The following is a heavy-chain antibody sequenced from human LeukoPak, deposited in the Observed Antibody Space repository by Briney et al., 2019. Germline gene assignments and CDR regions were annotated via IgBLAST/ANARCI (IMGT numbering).Heavy chain of an antibody. D-gene: IGHD6-19*01. V-gene: IGHV3-23*01. Sequence: GGSLRLSSAASGLTFSNSAMSWVRQAPGKGLEWVSTLSGSGITTYYADSVKGRFTISRDNSKNTLYLQMNSLRAEDTAVYYCAKGIYSSGWSYFDYWGHGTLVTVSS. CDR1: GLTFSNSA. CDR3: AKGIYSSGWSYFDY. J-gene: IGHJ4*01. CDR2: LSGSGITT.